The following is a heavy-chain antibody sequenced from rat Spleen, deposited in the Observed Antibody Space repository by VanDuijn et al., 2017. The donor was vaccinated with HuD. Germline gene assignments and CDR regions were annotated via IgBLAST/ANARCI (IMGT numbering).Heavy chain of an antibody. D-gene: IGHD1-10*01. J-gene: IGHJ2*01. V-gene: IGHV2-15*01. CDR2: RWSGGTP. CDR1: GFSLTDFS. CDR3: ARITTSFDY. Sequence: QVQLKESGPGLVQPSQTLSLTCTVSGFSLTDFSVNWVRQPPGKGLVWIGARWSGGTPDYNSALKSRLSISKDNPKSQVFVKMNNLQTEDTAMYFCARITTSFDYWGQGVMVTVSS.